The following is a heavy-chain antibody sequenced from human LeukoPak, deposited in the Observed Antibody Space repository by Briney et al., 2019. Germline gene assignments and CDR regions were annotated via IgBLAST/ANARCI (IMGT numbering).Heavy chain of an antibody. CDR2: IYYTGNT. CDR1: GGSISSSAYD. D-gene: IGHD1-7*01. CDR3: ARRNWNYEHWLDP. Sequence: SETLSLTCTVSGGSISSSAYDWGWIGQPPGKGLGWIGSIYYTGNTYYNPSLKSRVTISVDTSNNQFFLKLTSVAAADTAVYYCARRNWNYEHWLDPWGQGTLVTVSS. J-gene: IGHJ5*02. V-gene: IGHV4-39*01.